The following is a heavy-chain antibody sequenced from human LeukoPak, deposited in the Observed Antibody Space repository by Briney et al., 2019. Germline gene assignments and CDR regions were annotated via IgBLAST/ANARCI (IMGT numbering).Heavy chain of an antibody. CDR3: ARRAGVRYSSRFYFDY. CDR1: GYTFTSYY. CDR2: IKPSDGSR. J-gene: IGHJ4*02. Sequence: GASVKVSCKASGYTFTSYYMHRVGQATGQGLEWMGLIKPSDGSRSYARKSQERVTMNRDTSTSTVYMELSSRRSEDAAVYYCARRAGVRYSSRFYFDYWGQGTLVTVSS. V-gene: IGHV1-46*01. D-gene: IGHD6-13*01.